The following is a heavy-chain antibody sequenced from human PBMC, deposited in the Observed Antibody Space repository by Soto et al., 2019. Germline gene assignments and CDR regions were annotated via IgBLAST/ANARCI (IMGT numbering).Heavy chain of an antibody. CDR3: ATVPPRIVVVLAEFPT. Sequence: QVQLKQSGPGLVRPSGTLSLTCRVSGTSISSSYWWAWVRQSPGKGLEWIGEIYHNGITKYNPSLKSRVSMSIDKFNNQCSLNLTSVSAADTAVYYCATVPPRIVVVLAEFPTWGQGTLVTVSS. D-gene: IGHD2-21*01. J-gene: IGHJ4*02. CDR1: GTSISSSYW. CDR2: IYHNGIT. V-gene: IGHV4-4*02.